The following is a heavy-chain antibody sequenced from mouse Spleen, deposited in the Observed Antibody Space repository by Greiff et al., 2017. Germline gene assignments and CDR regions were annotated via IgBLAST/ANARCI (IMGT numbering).Heavy chain of an antibody. J-gene: IGHJ4*01. CDR2: IYPGNSDT. V-gene: IGHV1-5*01. CDR3: TRNGNDYDRGSRYYAMDY. D-gene: IGHD2-4*01. Sequence: VQLQQSGTVLARPGASVKMSCKTSGYTFTSYWMHWVKQRPGQGLEWIGAIYPGNSDTSYNQKFKGKAKLTAVTSASAAYMELSSLTNEDSAVYYCTRNGNDYDRGSRYYAMDYWGQGTSVTVSS. CDR1: GYTFTSYW.